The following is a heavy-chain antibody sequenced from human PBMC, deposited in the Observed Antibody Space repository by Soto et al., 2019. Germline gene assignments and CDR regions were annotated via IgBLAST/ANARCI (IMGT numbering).Heavy chain of an antibody. J-gene: IGHJ4*02. CDR3: ARTAAALPYYFDY. D-gene: IGHD6-13*01. CDR2: IIPIFGTA. Sequence: SVKVSCKASGGTFSSYAISWVRQAPGQGLEWMGGIIPIFGTASYTQKFQGRVTITADESTSTAYMELSSLRSEDTAVYYCARTAAALPYYFDYWGQGTLVTVSS. CDR1: GGTFSSYA. V-gene: IGHV1-69*13.